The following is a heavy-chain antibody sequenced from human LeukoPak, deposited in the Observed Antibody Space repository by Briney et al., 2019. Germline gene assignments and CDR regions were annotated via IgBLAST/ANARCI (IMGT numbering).Heavy chain of an antibody. CDR3: ARDSYSSSWNNWFDP. CDR2: INHSGST. J-gene: IGHJ5*02. D-gene: IGHD6-13*01. CDR1: GGSFSGHY. Sequence: SETLSLTCAVYGGSFSGHYWSWIRQPPGKGLEWIGEINHSGSTNYNPSLKSRVTISVDTSKNQFSLKLSSVTAADTAVYYCARDSYSSSWNNWFDPWGQGTLVTVSS. V-gene: IGHV4-34*01.